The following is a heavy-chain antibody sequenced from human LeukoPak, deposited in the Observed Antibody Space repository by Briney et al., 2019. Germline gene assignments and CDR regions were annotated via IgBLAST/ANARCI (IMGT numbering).Heavy chain of an antibody. Sequence: ASVTVSCKASGYTFTSYGISWVRQAPGQGLEWMGWMSAYNGNTNYAQKLQGRVTMTTDTSTRTAYMELRSLRSDDTAVYYCAIHDTAMDDWGQGTLVTVSS. D-gene: IGHD5-18*01. CDR3: AIHDTAMDD. CDR1: GYTFTSYG. CDR2: MSAYNGNT. J-gene: IGHJ4*02. V-gene: IGHV1-18*01.